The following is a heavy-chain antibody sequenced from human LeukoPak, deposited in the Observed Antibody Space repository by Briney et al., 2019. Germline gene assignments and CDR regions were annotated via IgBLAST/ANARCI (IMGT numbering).Heavy chain of an antibody. D-gene: IGHD6-6*01. V-gene: IGHV3-66*02. J-gene: IGHJ6*03. Sequence: PAESLTLSCTVSGCSVSSNYLSWVRQPPGKGLEWVSVIYIGGSTYYSDSVKRRFTISRYNSKNTLYLQMNSMRAEATAVYYCARGIAAQPNYYYYYMDVWGKGTTVTVSS. CDR1: GCSVSSNY. CDR3: ARGIAAQPNYYYYYMDV. CDR2: IYIGGST.